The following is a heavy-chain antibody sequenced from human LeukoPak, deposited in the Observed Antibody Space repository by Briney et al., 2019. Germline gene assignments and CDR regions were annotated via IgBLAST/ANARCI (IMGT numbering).Heavy chain of an antibody. CDR1: GGSISSYY. D-gene: IGHD6-13*01. Sequence: SETLSLTCIVSGGSISSYYWSWIRQPPGKGLEWIGYTHYSGSTNYNPSLKSRVTISVDTSKNQFSLKLSSVTAADTAVYYCARGLMMAVAGRGEFHYWGQGTLVTVSS. CDR2: THYSGST. CDR3: ARGLMMAVAGRGEFHY. J-gene: IGHJ4*02. V-gene: IGHV4-59*01.